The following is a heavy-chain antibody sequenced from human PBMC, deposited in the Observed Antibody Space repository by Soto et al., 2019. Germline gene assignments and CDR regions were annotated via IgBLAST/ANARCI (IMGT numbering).Heavy chain of an antibody. Sequence: ASVKVSCKASGYTFTSYDINWVRQTTGQGLEWMGWMNPNSGNTGYAQKFQGRVTMTRNTSISTAYMELSSLRSEDTAVYYCARRPRYSSGWAFDYWGQGTLVTVSS. D-gene: IGHD6-19*01. CDR1: GYTFTSYD. CDR2: MNPNSGNT. J-gene: IGHJ4*02. V-gene: IGHV1-8*01. CDR3: ARRPRYSSGWAFDY.